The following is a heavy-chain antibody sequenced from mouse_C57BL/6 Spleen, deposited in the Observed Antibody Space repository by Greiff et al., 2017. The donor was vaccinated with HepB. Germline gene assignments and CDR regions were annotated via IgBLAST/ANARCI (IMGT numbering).Heavy chain of an antibody. CDR2: INPSSGYT. Sequence: VQLQQSGAELARPGASVKMSCKASGYTFTSYTMHWVKQRPGQGLEWIGYINPSSGYTKYNQKFKDKATLTADKSSSTAYMQLSSLTSEDSAVYYCARSGWLLPYAMDYWGQGTSVTVSS. J-gene: IGHJ4*01. V-gene: IGHV1-4*01. CDR3: ARSGWLLPYAMDY. CDR1: GYTFTSYT. D-gene: IGHD2-3*01.